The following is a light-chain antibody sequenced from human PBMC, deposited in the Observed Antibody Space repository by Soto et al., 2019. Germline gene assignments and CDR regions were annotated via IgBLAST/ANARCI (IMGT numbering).Light chain of an antibody. CDR3: SSYTRSSNFYV. Sequence: QPVLTQPASVSGSPGQAITIPCTGTSSDVGGYDYVSWYQQHPGKAPKLMIFDVSNRLSGVSNRFSGSKSGNTASLTISGLQAEDEADYYCSSYTRSSNFYVFGTGTKLTVL. CDR1: SSDVGGYDY. CDR2: DVS. V-gene: IGLV2-14*03. J-gene: IGLJ1*01.